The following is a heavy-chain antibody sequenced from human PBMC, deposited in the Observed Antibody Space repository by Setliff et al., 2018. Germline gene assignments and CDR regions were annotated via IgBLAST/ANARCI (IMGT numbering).Heavy chain of an antibody. J-gene: IGHJ4*02. CDR2: ISSSGSTI. D-gene: IGHD3-9*01. CDR3: ARDSHTYYDLLTGFLDFDY. CDR1: GFTFSVYY. Sequence: GGSLRLSCAASGFTFSVYYMSWIRQAPGKGLEWVSYISSSGSTIYYADSVKGRFTIPRYNAKNSLYLQMNSLRAEDTAVYYCARDSHTYYDLLTGFLDFDYWGQGTLVTVSS. V-gene: IGHV3-11*04.